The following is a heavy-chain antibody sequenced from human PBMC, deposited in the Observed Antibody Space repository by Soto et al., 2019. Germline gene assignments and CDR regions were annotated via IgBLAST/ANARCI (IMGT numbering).Heavy chain of an antibody. D-gene: IGHD3-10*01. V-gene: IGHV3-23*01. CDR1: GFTFSSYA. CDR3: VSWFSAHFDY. CDR2: ISRDGANR. Sequence: GGSLRLSCAASGFTFSSYAMSWVRQAPGKGLEWVSAISRDGANRHYADSVNGRFTISRDNSRNTVDLHMARLRAEDTARYYCVSWFSAHFDYWGQGVVVTVSS. J-gene: IGHJ4*02.